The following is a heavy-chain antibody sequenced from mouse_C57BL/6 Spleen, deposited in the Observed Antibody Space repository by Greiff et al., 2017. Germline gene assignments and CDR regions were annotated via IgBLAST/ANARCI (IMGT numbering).Heavy chain of an antibody. CDR3: ASGELRFAY. D-gene: IGHD2-1*01. J-gene: IGHJ3*01. CDR2: IWGVGST. Sequence: VHLVESGPGLVAPSQSLSITCTVSGFSLTSYGVDWVRQSPGKGLEWLGVIWGVGSTNYNSALKARLSISKDKCKSQVFSKMNSLQTDDSAMYYCASGELRFAYWGQGTLVTVSA. V-gene: IGHV2-6*01. CDR1: GFSLTSYG.